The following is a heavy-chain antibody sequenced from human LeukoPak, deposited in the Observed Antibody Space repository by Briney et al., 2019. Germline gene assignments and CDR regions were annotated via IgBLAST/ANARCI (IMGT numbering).Heavy chain of an antibody. J-gene: IGHJ6*03. D-gene: IGHD2-2*01. CDR3: ARETSFRDCSSTSCYYYYYMDV. V-gene: IGHV3-66*01. CDR2: IYSGGST. Sequence: GGSLRLSCAASGFTVSSDYMSWVRQAPGKGLEWVSVIYSGGSTYYADSVKGRFTISRDNSKNTLYLQMNSLRAEDTAVYFCARETSFRDCSSTSCYYYYYMDVWGKGTTVTVSS. CDR1: GFTVSSDY.